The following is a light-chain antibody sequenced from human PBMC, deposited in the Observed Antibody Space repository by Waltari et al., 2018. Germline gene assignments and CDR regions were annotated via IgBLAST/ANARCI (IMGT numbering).Light chain of an antibody. V-gene: IGKV1-5*03. CDR3: QQYNSYSPGLT. J-gene: IGKJ4*01. Sequence: DIHLTPSPSTLSASVGDRVPITCRASQSILTWLDWYHQEPGKAPNLLIFTASTLRSRVPPRFNGTGSGTEFTLTISSLQPDDSATYDCQQYNSYSPGLTFGGGTKVEIK. CDR1: QSILTW. CDR2: TAS.